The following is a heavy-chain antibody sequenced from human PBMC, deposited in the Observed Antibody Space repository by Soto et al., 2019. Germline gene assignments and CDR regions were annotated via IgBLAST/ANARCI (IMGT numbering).Heavy chain of an antibody. CDR3: VRHRVNYNWNDRKYNFSDMEV. V-gene: IGHV4-39*01. D-gene: IGHD1-20*01. J-gene: IGHJ6*02. CDR2: IYYSVTT. CDR1: GDSISSAIYY. Sequence: SETVSRTCTVPGDSISSAIYYWGWIRQPPEKGLELIGNIYYSVTTYYNPALKSRVTISVDTSKKQFSLKLNSVTAADTAVYYCVRHRVNYNWNDRKYNFSDMEVGGQGSTVT.